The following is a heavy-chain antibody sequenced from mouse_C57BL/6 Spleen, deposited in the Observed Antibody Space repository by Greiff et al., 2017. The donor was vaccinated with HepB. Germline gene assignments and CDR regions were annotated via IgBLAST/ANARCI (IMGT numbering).Heavy chain of an antibody. Sequence: QVQLQQSGAELVRPGASVKLSCKASGYTFTDYYINWVKQRPGQGLEWIARIYPGSGNTYYNEKFKGKATLTAEKSSSTAYMQLSSLTSEDSADYFCAREGGLTGGFDYWGQGTTLTVSS. J-gene: IGHJ2*01. D-gene: IGHD4-1*01. CDR1: GYTFTDYY. CDR3: AREGGLTGGFDY. CDR2: IYPGSGNT. V-gene: IGHV1-76*01.